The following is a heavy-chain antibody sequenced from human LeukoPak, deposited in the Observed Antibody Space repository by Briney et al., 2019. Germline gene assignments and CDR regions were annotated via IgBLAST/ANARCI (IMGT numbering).Heavy chain of an antibody. CDR1: GFTFNTYA. Sequence: GGSLRLSCAASGFTFNTYAMSWVRQAPGKGLEWVSAISGSGGSTYYADSVKGRFTISRDNSKNTLYLQMNSLRAEDTAVYYCAKAPGGSGSYPDYWGQGTLVTVSS. V-gene: IGHV3-23*01. J-gene: IGHJ4*02. D-gene: IGHD3-10*01. CDR2: ISGSGGST. CDR3: AKAPGGSGSYPDY.